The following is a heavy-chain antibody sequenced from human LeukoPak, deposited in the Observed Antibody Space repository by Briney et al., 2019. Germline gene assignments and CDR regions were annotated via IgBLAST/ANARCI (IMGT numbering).Heavy chain of an antibody. CDR2: ISSSGTTI. Sequence: SGGSLRLSCAASGFTFSNYWMGWVRQAPGKGLEWVSYISSSGTTIYYADSVKGRFTISRDNSKNTLYLQMNSLRAEDTAVYYCARAYLPIYFDSSGYYGRAFDIWGQGTMVTVSS. J-gene: IGHJ3*02. CDR3: ARAYLPIYFDSSGYYGRAFDI. CDR1: GFTFSNYW. D-gene: IGHD3-22*01. V-gene: IGHV3-48*01.